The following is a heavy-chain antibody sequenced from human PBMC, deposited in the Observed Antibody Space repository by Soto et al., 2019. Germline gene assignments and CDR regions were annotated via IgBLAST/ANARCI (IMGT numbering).Heavy chain of an antibody. D-gene: IGHD2-2*01. CDR1: GFTFSSYA. J-gene: IGHJ4*02. Sequence: QVQLVESGGGVVQPGRSLRLSCAASGFTFSSYAMHWVRQAPGKGLEWVAVISYDGSNKYYADSVKGRFTISRDNSKNTLYLQMNSLRAEDTAVYYCAREDCSSTSCYSGYWGQGILVTVSS. CDR3: AREDCSSTSCYSGY. CDR2: ISYDGSNK. V-gene: IGHV3-30-3*01.